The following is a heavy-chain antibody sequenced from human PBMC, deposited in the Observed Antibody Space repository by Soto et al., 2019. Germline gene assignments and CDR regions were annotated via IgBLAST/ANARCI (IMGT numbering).Heavy chain of an antibody. V-gene: IGHV4-31*03. CDR1: GGSISSGGYY. J-gene: IGHJ5*02. Sequence: QVQLQESGPGLVKPSQTLSLTCTVSGGSISSGGYYWSWIRQHPGKGLEWIGYISYSGSTYYNPSLKTRITLSVDMTTNQSSLKLSPVTAADTVVYFCARSSPVVTAPWGQGTLVTVSS. D-gene: IGHD2-21*02. CDR2: ISYSGST. CDR3: ARSSPVVTAP.